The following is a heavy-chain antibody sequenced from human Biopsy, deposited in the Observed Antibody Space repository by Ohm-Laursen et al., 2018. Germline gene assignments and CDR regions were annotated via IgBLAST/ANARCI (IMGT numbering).Heavy chain of an antibody. D-gene: IGHD4-11*01. CDR1: GDYISSDF. J-gene: IGHJ4*02. CDR3: ARSNGYGDYRFDD. CDR2: ISYTGDT. V-gene: IGHV4-59*01. Sequence: GTLSLTCTVSGDYISSDFWSWIRQTPGKGLEWIGHISYTGDTNYNPSLESRITISLDTSKNQFSLMLSSVTAADTAVYYCARSNGYGDYRFDDWGQGTLVTVAS.